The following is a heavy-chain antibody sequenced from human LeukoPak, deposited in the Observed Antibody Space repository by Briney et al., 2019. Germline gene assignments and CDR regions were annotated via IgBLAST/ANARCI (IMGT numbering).Heavy chain of an antibody. Sequence: GGSLRHSCAASGFTFSRNWMSWVRQAPGKGLEWVANIKQDGSDKYYVDSVKGRFTISRDNAKNSLYLQMNSLRAEDTAVYYCARERYGRDAFDIWGQATMVAVSS. CDR2: IKQDGSDK. CDR1: GFTFSRNW. D-gene: IGHD4-17*01. V-gene: IGHV3-7*05. CDR3: ARERYGRDAFDI. J-gene: IGHJ3*02.